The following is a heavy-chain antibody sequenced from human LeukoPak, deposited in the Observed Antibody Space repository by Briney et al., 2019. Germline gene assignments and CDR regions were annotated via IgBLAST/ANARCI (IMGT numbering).Heavy chain of an antibody. V-gene: IGHV3-7*01. CDR1: GFTFSSYW. J-gene: IGHJ4*02. CDR3: ARAPRAVIDFLDY. CDR2: IKQDGSEK. D-gene: IGHD3-3*01. Sequence: GGSLRLSCAASGFTFSSYWMSWVRQAPGKGLEWVANIKQDGSEKYYVDSVKGRFTISRDNAKNSLYLQMNSLRAEDTAVYYCARAPRAVIDFLDYWGQGTLVTVSS.